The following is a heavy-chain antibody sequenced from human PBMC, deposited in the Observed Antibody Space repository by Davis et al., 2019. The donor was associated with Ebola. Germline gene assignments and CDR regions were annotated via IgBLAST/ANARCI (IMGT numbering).Heavy chain of an antibody. Sequence: HTGGSLRLSCAASGFTFSSYWMHWVRQAPGKGLVWVSRINSDWSSTSYADSGKGRFTISSDNAKNTLYLQMNSLRAEDTAVYYCARGHSSSWYTYYYGMDVWGQGTTVTVSS. CDR3: ARGHSSSWYTYYYGMDV. CDR1: GFTFSSYW. V-gene: IGHV3-74*01. D-gene: IGHD6-13*01. CDR2: INSDWSST. J-gene: IGHJ6*02.